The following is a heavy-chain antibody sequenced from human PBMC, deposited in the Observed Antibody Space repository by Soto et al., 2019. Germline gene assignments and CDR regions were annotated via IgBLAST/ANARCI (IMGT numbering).Heavy chain of an antibody. CDR2: ISAYNGNT. J-gene: IGHJ5*02. CDR1: GYTFTSYG. D-gene: IGHD3-3*01. V-gene: IGHV1-18*01. CDR3: ARDRSDNYDFWSGNYWFDP. Sequence: GASVKVSCKASGYTFTSYGISWVRQAPGQGLEWMGWISAYNGNTNYAQKLQGRVTMTTDTSTSTAYMELRSLRSDDTAVYYCARDRSDNYDFWSGNYWFDPWGQGTLVTVSS.